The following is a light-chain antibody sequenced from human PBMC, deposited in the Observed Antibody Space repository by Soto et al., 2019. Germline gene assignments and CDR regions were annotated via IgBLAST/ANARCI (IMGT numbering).Light chain of an antibody. CDR2: GAS. CDR3: QQYGSSRVA. Sequence: EIVLTQSPGTLSLSPGERATLSCRASQSVSSSYLAWYQQKPGQAPRLLIYGASSRATGIPDRFSGSGSGTDFPLTISKLEPEDFAVYYCQQYGSSRVAFGQGTKVDIK. J-gene: IGKJ1*01. CDR1: QSVSSSY. V-gene: IGKV3-20*01.